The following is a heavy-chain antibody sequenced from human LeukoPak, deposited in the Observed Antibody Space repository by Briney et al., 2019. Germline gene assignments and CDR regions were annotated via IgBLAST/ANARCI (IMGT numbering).Heavy chain of an antibody. CDR3: ARSTGYSSSWYPQWRFDP. D-gene: IGHD6-13*01. CDR1: GFTFSSYS. V-gene: IGHV3-21*01. J-gene: IGHJ5*02. Sequence: GGSLRLSCAASGFTFSSYSMNWVRQAPGKGLEWVSSISSSSSYIYYADSVKGRFTISRDNAKNSLYLQMNSLRAEDTAVYYCARSTGYSSSWYPQWRFDPWGQGTLVTVSP. CDR2: ISSSSSYI.